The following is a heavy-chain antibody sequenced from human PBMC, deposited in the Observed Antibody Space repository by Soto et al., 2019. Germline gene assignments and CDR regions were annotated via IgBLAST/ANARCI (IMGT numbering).Heavy chain of an antibody. CDR1: GFTFSNYG. CDR3: ANNFEY. Sequence: QVQLVDSGGGVVQPVGSLRLSCATSGFTFSNYGMHWVRQAPGKGLEWVSVIWHDGGNKFYADPVKGRFTVSRDNSKNTMYLQMNSLRLDYTAVYYCANNFEYWGRGTLDTVSS. J-gene: IGHJ4*02. CDR2: IWHDGGNK. V-gene: IGHV3-33*06.